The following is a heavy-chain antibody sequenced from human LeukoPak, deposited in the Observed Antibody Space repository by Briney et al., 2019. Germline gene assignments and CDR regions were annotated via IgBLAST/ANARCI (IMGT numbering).Heavy chain of an antibody. CDR3: AREASYYNLYYDY. D-gene: IGHD3-3*01. CDR2: ISSSGSTT. J-gene: IGHJ4*02. Sequence: GGSLRLSCAASGFTFSSYKMNWVRQAPGKGLEWVSYISSSGSTTYYADFVKGRFTISRDNAKNSLYLQMNSLRAEDTAVYYCAREASYYNLYYDYWGQGSLVAVSS. V-gene: IGHV3-48*03. CDR1: GFTFSSYK.